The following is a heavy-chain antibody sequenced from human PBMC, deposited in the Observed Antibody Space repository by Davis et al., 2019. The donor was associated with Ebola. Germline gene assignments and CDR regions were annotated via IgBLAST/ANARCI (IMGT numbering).Heavy chain of an antibody. J-gene: IGHJ3*02. V-gene: IGHV1-46*01. CDR2: INPSGGST. Sequence: ASVKVSCKASGYTFTSYYMHWVRQAPGQGLEWMGIINPSGGSTSYAQKFQGRVTMTRDTSTSTAYMELSSLRSEDTAVYYCASQYGLGDAFDIWGQGTMVTVSS. CDR3: ASQYGLGDAFDI. CDR1: GYTFTSYY. D-gene: IGHD4-17*01.